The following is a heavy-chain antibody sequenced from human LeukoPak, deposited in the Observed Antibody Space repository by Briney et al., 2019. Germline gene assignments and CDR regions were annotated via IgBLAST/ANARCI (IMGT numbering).Heavy chain of an antibody. J-gene: IGHJ3*01. Sequence: AETLSLTCTVSHYSITRGYHWGWLRPPPGKGLGGIGSIYHTGSTGYNVALKSRVTISVDTSKNQFSLKLSSVTAADTAVYYCARDRYCSSTSCYMGDAFDVWGQGTMVSVSS. CDR3: ARDRYCSSTSCYMGDAFDV. D-gene: IGHD2-2*02. CDR2: IYHTGST. V-gene: IGHV4-38-2*02. CDR1: HYSITRGYH.